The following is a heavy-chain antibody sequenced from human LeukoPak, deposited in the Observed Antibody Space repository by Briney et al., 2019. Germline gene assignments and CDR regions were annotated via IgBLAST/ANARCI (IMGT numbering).Heavy chain of an antibody. Sequence: PGGSLRLSCAASGFTFSSYEMKWVRQAPGKGLEWGLYISSSGSTIYYADSVKGRFTISRDNAKNSLYLQMNSLRAEDTAVYYCARAAANYYGSGSYGMDVWGQGTTVTVSS. D-gene: IGHD3-10*01. CDR3: ARAAANYYGSGSYGMDV. CDR1: GFTFSSYE. V-gene: IGHV3-48*03. J-gene: IGHJ6*02. CDR2: ISSSGSTI.